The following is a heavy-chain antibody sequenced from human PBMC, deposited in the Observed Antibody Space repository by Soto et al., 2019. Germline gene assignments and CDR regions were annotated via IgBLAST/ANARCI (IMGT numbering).Heavy chain of an antibody. V-gene: IGHV1-18*04. Sequence: ASVKVSCKASGYTFTSYGISWVRQAPGQGXEWMGWISAYNGNTNYAQKLQGRVTMTTDTSTSTAYMELRSLRSDDTAVYYCARDNSGSYGYYYYYGMDVWGQGTTVTVSS. D-gene: IGHD1-26*01. CDR1: GYTFTSYG. CDR3: ARDNSGSYGYYYYYGMDV. J-gene: IGHJ6*02. CDR2: ISAYNGNT.